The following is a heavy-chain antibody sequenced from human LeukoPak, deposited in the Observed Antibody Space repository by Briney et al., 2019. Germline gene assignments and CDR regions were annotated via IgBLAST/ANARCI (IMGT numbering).Heavy chain of an antibody. CDR3: ATYSSSWYVEK. D-gene: IGHD6-13*01. CDR2: IRYDGVTK. V-gene: IGHV3-30*02. CDR1: GFTFSSYG. J-gene: IGHJ4*02. Sequence: PGGSLRLSCAASGFTFSSYGMHWVRQAPGKGLEWVAFIRYDGVTKYYADSVKGRFTISRDNSKNTLYVQMSSLRAEDTAVYYCATYSSSWYVEKWGQGTLATVSS.